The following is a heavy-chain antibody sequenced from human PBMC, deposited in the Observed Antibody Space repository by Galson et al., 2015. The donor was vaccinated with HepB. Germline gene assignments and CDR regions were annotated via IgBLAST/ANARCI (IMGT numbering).Heavy chain of an antibody. J-gene: IGHJ6*02. CDR1: GFTFSSYW. CDR3: ARDPGPPYSSDWQHYYYGMGV. CDR2: IKEDGSEK. Sequence: SLRLSCAASGFTFSSYWMTWVRQAPGKGLEWVANIKEDGSEKNYVDSVKGRFTISRDNAKKSLYLQMNSLRDEDTAVYYCARDPGPPYSSDWQHYYYGMGVWGQGTTVTVSS. D-gene: IGHD6-19*01. V-gene: IGHV3-7*03.